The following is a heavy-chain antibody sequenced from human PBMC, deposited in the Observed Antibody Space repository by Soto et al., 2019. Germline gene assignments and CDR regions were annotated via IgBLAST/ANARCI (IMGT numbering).Heavy chain of an antibody. D-gene: IGHD3-3*01. CDR3: ASPKGSGYINWYFDL. CDR2: IYYSGST. V-gene: IGHV4-39*01. CDR1: XGXISXXXXX. Sequence: SETLSLTCXVSXGXISXXXXXXXXIRQPPGKGLEXXGRIYYSGSTYFNPSLKSRVTMSVDTSKNQFSLNLSSVTAAATALYYCASPKGSGYINWYFDLWGRGTLVTVSS. J-gene: IGHJ2*01.